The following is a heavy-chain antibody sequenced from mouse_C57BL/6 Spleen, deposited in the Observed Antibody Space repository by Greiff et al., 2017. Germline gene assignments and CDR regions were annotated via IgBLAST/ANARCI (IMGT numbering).Heavy chain of an antibody. CDR1: GYTFTDYK. J-gene: IGHJ2*01. V-gene: IGHV1-18*01. Sequence: EVQLQESGPELVKPGASVKIPCKASGYTFTDYKMDWVKQSPGQSLEWIGDINPNNGGTIYNQKFKGKATLTVDTSSSTAYMPLRSLTSEDTAVYYCARRADYGSLPPYFDYWGQGTTLTVSS. CDR3: ARRADYGSLPPYFDY. CDR2: INPNNGGT. D-gene: IGHD1-1*01.